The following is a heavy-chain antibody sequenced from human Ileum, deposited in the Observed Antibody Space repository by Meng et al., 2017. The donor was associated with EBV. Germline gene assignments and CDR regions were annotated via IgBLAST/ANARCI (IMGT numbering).Heavy chain of an antibody. Sequence: QVQLVLSGAEAQKPGASVKVSCKTSGDTFNDYYIHWVRQVPGQGLEWMGRIRPNSRGTHYAQTFQGRVIMTRDTSISTTYMEMTRLRSDDTAVYYCAKDGVFPVAAYWGQGTLVTVSA. CDR2: IRPNSRGT. J-gene: IGHJ4*02. CDR3: AKDGVFPVAAY. V-gene: IGHV1-2*06. D-gene: IGHD6-19*01. CDR1: GDTFNDYY.